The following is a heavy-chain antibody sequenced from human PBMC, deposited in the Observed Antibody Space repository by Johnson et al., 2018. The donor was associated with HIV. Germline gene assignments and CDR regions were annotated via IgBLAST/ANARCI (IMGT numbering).Heavy chain of an antibody. Sequence: VQLVESGGGLVQPGGSLRLSCAASGFTFSSYAMSWVRQAPGKGLEWVSVIYSGGSTYYADSVKGRFTISRDNSKNTLYLQMNSLRAEDTAVYYCARELGYCSGGSCYDAFDIWGQGTMVTVSS. CDR3: ARELGYCSGGSCYDAFDI. CDR1: GFTFSSYA. CDR2: IYSGGST. V-gene: IGHV3-66*01. D-gene: IGHD2-15*01. J-gene: IGHJ3*02.